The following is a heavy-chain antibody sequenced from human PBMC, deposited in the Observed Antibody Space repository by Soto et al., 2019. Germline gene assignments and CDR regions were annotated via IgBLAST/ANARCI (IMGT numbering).Heavy chain of an antibody. CDR2: IYYSGGT. D-gene: IGHD7-27*01. V-gene: IGHV4-4*02. Sequence: QVQLQESGPGLVRPSGTLSLTCAVSGDSINSNYCWTGVRQPPGKGLEWIAEIYYSGGTSYNPSLKSRVTISMDKSKNQFSLNLTSVTAADTAMYYCARDTGWGLGYWGQGTLVTVSS. CDR3: ARDTGWGLGY. J-gene: IGHJ4*02. CDR1: GDSINSNYC.